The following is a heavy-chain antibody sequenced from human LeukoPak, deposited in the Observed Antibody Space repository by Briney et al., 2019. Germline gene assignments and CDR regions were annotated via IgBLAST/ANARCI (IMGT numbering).Heavy chain of an antibody. V-gene: IGHV4-4*07. Sequence: SETLSLTCTVSGGSISSYYWSWVRQPAGKGLEWTGRIYTSGSTNYNPSLKSRVTMSVDTSKNQFSLKLSSVTAADTAVYYCARVYGSGKGGAFDIWGQGTMVTVSS. CDR1: GGSISSYY. CDR3: ARVYGSGKGGAFDI. J-gene: IGHJ3*02. CDR2: IYTSGST. D-gene: IGHD3-10*01.